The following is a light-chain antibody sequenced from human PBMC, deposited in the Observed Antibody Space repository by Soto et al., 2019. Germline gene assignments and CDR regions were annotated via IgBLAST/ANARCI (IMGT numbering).Light chain of an antibody. V-gene: IGKV3-20*01. CDR3: QQYGSSPSLT. Sequence: EIVLTHSPGTLSLSPVERATLSCSASQSVSSSYLAWYQQKPGQAPRLLIYGASSRATGIPDRFSGSGSGTDFTLTISRLEPEDFAVYYCQQYGSSPSLTFGGGTTVEIK. CDR2: GAS. J-gene: IGKJ4*01. CDR1: QSVSSSY.